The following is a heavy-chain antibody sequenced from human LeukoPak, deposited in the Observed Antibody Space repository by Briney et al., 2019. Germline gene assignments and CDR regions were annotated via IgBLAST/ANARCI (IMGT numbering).Heavy chain of an antibody. D-gene: IGHD2-15*01. CDR3: AREDGYCSGGSRYTWYYMYV. CDR2: VNSSSSLI. Sequence: PGGSLRLSCAASGFTLNMYSMNWVRQAPGKGLEWVSYVNSSSSLIYYSDSVRGRFTISRDSATNSVSLQMNSLRVEDTAVYYCAREDGYCSGGSRYTWYYMYVWGKGTTVTVSS. V-gene: IGHV3-48*01. J-gene: IGHJ6*03. CDR1: GFTLNMYS.